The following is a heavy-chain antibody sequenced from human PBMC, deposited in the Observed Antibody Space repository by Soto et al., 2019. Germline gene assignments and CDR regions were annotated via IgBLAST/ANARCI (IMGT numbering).Heavy chain of an antibody. CDR3: AIDFSGWYGSSEYGF. CDR2: VSGSGGST. Sequence: GGSLRLSCAASGFTFTNYGMSWVRQAPGKGLEWVSTVSGSGGSTNYADSVKGRFTISRDNSKNTLYLQMNSLRAEDTAVYYCAIDFSGWYGSSEYGFWGQGTLVTVSS. V-gene: IGHV3-23*01. D-gene: IGHD6-19*01. J-gene: IGHJ4*02. CDR1: GFTFTNYG.